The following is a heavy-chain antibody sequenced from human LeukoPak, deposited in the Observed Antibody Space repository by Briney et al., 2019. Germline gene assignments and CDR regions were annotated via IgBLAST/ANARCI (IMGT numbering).Heavy chain of an antibody. CDR1: GFTFDDYA. D-gene: IGHD3-22*01. Sequence: GGSLRLSCAASGFTFDDYAMHWVRQALGKGLEWVSLISGDGGSTYYADSVKGRFTISRDNSKKSLYLQMNSLRTEDTALYYCAKDHYDGSPNYFDYWGQGTLVTVSS. CDR2: ISGDGGST. V-gene: IGHV3-43*02. CDR3: AKDHYDGSPNYFDY. J-gene: IGHJ4*02.